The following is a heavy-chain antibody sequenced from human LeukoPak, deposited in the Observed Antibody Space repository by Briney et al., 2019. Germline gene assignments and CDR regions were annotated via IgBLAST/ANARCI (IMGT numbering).Heavy chain of an antibody. J-gene: IGHJ4*02. D-gene: IGHD2-2*01. CDR2: INPNSGGT. CDR3: ARVPAADFDY. V-gene: IGHV1-2*02. Sequence: ASVTVSCKASGYTFTGYYMHWVRQAPGLGLGWMGWINPNSGGTNYAQKFQGRVTMTRDTSISTAYMELSRLRSDDTAVYFCARVPAADFDYWGQGTLVTVSS. CDR1: GYTFTGYY.